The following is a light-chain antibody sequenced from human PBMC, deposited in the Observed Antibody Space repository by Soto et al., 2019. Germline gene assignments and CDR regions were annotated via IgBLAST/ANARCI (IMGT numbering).Light chain of an antibody. Sequence: IQMSQSPSSLSASVGDRVTITCRAAESISRHLNWYQQKPGKAPKLLIYAASSLQSGVPSRFSGSGSGTDFTLTISSLQPEDFATYYCQQSYSTPWTFGQGTKVDIK. CDR2: AAS. V-gene: IGKV1-39*01. J-gene: IGKJ1*01. CDR1: ESISRH. CDR3: QQSYSTPWT.